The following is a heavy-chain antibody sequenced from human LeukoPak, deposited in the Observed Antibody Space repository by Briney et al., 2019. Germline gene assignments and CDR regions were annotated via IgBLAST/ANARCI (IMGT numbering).Heavy chain of an antibody. CDR2: INHSGST. CDR3: ARTGSTVTVLYPFDH. J-gene: IGHJ4*02. CDR1: GGSFSGYY. Sequence: SETLSLTCAVYGGSFSGYYWSWIRQPPGKGLEWIGEINHSGSTNYNPSLKSRVSISVDTSKNQFSLKLSSVTAADTAVYYCARTGSTVTVLYPFDHWGQGTLVTVSS. V-gene: IGHV4-34*01. D-gene: IGHD4-17*01.